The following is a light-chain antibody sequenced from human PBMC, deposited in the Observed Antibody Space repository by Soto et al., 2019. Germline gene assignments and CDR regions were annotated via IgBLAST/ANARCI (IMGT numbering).Light chain of an antibody. CDR3: AAWDDSRYGVV. Sequence: QSVLTQSPSASGTLGQRVTIACSGSNSNIGSNNVNWYRHVPGTAPKLLIFRSDQRPSGVPDRFSGSRSGTSASLVINGLQSGDEAHYYCAAWDDSRYGVVFGGGTKVTVL. CDR1: NSNIGSNN. V-gene: IGLV1-44*01. CDR2: RSD. J-gene: IGLJ2*01.